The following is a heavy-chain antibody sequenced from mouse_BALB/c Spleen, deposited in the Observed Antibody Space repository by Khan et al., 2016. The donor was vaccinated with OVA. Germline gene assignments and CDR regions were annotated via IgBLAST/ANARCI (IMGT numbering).Heavy chain of an antibody. CDR1: GYSITSDYA. Sequence: EVQLQQSGPGLVKPSPSLSLTCTVTGYSITSDYAWNWMRQFPGNKLEWMGYISYSGNTNYNPYFKSRTSITGDTSYNPSFLQLNSVTTEDTAAYYCARDCGGNFRYWGQGTTLTVSS. CDR3: ARDCGGNFRY. CDR2: ISYSGNT. V-gene: IGHV3-2*02. J-gene: IGHJ2*01.